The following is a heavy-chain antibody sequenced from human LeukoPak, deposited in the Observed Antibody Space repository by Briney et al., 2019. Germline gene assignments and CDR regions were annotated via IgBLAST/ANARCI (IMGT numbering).Heavy chain of an antibody. D-gene: IGHD3-16*02. Sequence: PGGSLRLSCEASGFTFSNYLMTWVRQAPGKGLEWVAAIENDGSQTYHADSVKGRFAIFRDSVRSSLFLQMNTLRADDTAVYYCTRDPPYRSDYWGQGTLVTVSS. CDR2: IENDGSQT. V-gene: IGHV3-7*01. CDR3: TRDPPYRSDY. CDR1: GFTFSNYL. J-gene: IGHJ4*02.